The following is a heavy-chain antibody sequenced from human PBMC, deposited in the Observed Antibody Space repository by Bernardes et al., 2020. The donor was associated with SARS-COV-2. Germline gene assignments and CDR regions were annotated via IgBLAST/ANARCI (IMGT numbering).Heavy chain of an antibody. J-gene: IGHJ6*02. CDR3: ARETPCGMDV. Sequence: ETLSLTCGLYGESFSGYWSWIRQPPGKGPEWIGEINDSGGTKYNPSLKSRVTISVDTSKRYLSLMLSSVTAADTAVYYCARETPCGMDVWGQGTTVTVSS. CDR1: GESFSGY. V-gene: IGHV4-34*01. CDR2: INDSGGT.